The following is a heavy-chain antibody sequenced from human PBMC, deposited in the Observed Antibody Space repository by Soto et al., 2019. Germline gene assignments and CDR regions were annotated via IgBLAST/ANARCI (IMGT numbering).Heavy chain of an antibody. V-gene: IGHV3-11*06. Sequence: QVQLVESGGGLVKPGGSLRLSCASSGFTFSDYYMTWIRQAPGKGLEWVSYISYGSSYTNYADSVKGRFTISRDNAKNSVFLQLNNLRTEDTAVYFWARDPNNSSAWWLDPWGRGALVTVSS. CDR2: ISYGSSYT. J-gene: IGHJ5*02. D-gene: IGHD6-19*01. CDR3: ARDPNNSSAWWLDP. CDR1: GFTFSDYY.